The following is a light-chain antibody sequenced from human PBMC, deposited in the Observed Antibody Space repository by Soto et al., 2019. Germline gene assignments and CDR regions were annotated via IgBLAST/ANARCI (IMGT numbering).Light chain of an antibody. J-gene: IGLJ2*01. CDR1: TSNIGTNT. V-gene: IGLV1-44*01. Sequence: QSVLTQSPSASGTPGXXXXXXXSGSTSNIGTNTVSWYQHVPGTAPKLLIYSNDQRPSAVPGRFSGSKSGTSASLAISGLLSEDEADYYCATWDDSLNVVFGGGTKLTVL. CDR3: ATWDDSLNVV. CDR2: SND.